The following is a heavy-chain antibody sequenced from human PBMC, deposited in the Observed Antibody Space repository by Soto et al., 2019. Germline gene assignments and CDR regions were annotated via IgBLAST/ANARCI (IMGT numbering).Heavy chain of an antibody. CDR3: VKEGRGYGGFDPNSYFEN. CDR1: GFTFSAYG. J-gene: IGHJ4*02. D-gene: IGHD5-12*01. V-gene: IGHV3-30*18. CDR2: ISYDGSHK. Sequence: QVQLVESAGGVVQPGTSLRLSCAASGFTFSAYGMHWVRQAPGKGLEWVAVISYDGSHKTYTDSVQGRFTISRDKSKNTVHLQMNSLRAEYTALYYCVKEGRGYGGFDPNSYFENWGQGTLVTVSS.